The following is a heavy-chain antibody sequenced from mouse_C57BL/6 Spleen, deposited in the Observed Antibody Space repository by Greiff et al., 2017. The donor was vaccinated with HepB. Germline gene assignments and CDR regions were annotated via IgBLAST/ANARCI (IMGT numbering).Heavy chain of an antibody. CDR2: INPNNGGT. V-gene: IGHV1-26*01. D-gene: IGHD2-1*01. CDR3: ARSDYGNSWFAY. Sequence: EVQLQQSGPELVKPGASVKISCKASGYTFTDYYMNWVKQSHGKSLEWIGDINPNNGGTSYNQKFKGKATLTVDKSSSTAYMELRSRTSEDSAVYYGARSDYGNSWFAYWGQGTLVTVSA. J-gene: IGHJ3*01. CDR1: GYTFTDYY.